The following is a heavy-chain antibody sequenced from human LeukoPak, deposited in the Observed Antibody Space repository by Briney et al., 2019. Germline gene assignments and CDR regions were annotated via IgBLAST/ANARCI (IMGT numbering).Heavy chain of an antibody. CDR2: ISGYIGNT. J-gene: IGHJ4*02. D-gene: IGHD6-13*01. CDR1: GYTFSTYG. CDR3: TRDRSDGYFDY. Sequence: ASVKLSCKASGYTFSTYGISWVRQPPGQGLEWVGWISGYIGNTNYAQKVQGRVTMTADKGTSTAYMELRSLRADDTAVYYCTRDRSDGYFDYWGQGTLVTVSS. V-gene: IGHV1-18*01.